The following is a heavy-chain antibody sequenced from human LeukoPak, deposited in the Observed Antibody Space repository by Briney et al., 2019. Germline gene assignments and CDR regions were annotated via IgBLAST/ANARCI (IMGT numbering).Heavy chain of an antibody. V-gene: IGHV3-20*04. CDR3: ARGDLYYYDSSGYYDY. Sequence: PGGSLRLSCAASGFTFDDYGMSWVRQAPGKGLEGVSGLNWDGGSTGYADSVKGRFTISRDNAKNSLYLQMNSLRAEDTALYYCARGDLYYYDSSGYYDYWGQGTLVTVSS. CDR2: LNWDGGST. CDR1: GFTFDDYG. J-gene: IGHJ4*02. D-gene: IGHD3-22*01.